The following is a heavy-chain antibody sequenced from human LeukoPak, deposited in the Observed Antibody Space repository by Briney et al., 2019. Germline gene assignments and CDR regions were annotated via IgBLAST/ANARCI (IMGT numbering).Heavy chain of an antibody. CDR1: GFTFSNSD. CDR3: AIDPNWGTHS. CDR2: ISPRGTST. J-gene: IGHJ4*02. V-gene: IGHV3-23*01. Sequence: GGSLRLSCAASGFTFSNSDMTWVRQAPGKGLEWLSLISPRGTSTYYADSVKGRFTISRDNFKDMLFLQMNSLRAEDTAVYYCAIDPNWGTHSWGQGVLVTVSS. D-gene: IGHD7-27*01.